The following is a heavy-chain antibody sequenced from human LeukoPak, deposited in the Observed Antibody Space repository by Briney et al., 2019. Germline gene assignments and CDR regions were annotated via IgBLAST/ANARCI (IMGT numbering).Heavy chain of an antibody. V-gene: IGHV3-53*01. CDR2: IYSGGST. D-gene: IGHD3-3*01. J-gene: IGHJ3*01. Sequence: GGSLRLSCAASGFTVSSNYMSWVRQAPGKGLEWVSVIYSGGSTYYADSVKGRFTISRDNSKNTLYLQMNSLRAEDTAVYYCAKDRRFLEWKDAFDVWGQGTMVTVSS. CDR3: AKDRRFLEWKDAFDV. CDR1: GFTVSSNY.